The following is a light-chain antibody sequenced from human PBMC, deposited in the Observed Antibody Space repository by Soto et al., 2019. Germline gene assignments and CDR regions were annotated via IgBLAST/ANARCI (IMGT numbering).Light chain of an antibody. CDR1: QSVSGS. CDR3: QQYNHWYP. CDR2: GAS. J-gene: IGKJ2*01. V-gene: IGKV3-15*01. Sequence: IVMTQSPDTLSVSPGEKATLSCRASQSVSGSLAWFQQKPGQAPRLLIYGASTRATGIPARFSGSGFGTEFTLTISSLQSEDSAVYYCQQYNHWYPFGQGTKLDI.